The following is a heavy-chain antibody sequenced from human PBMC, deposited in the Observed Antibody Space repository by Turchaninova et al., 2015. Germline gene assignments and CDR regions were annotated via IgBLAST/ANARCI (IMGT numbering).Heavy chain of an antibody. CDR1: EVTFSTTA. D-gene: IGHD3-22*01. Sequence: HVQLVQAGAEVQKPGSSVTVCCKASEVTFSTTAVSWVRAAPVQGLEWLGGIIPLVGTANYSQKFPRRIPITAYEATSTAYMELGSLGSEATALYYCARGPDSNTYYYFSWGQGSLVTVSS. CDR3: ARGPDSNTYYYFS. J-gene: IGHJ4*02. V-gene: IGHV1-69*12. CDR2: IIPLVGTA.